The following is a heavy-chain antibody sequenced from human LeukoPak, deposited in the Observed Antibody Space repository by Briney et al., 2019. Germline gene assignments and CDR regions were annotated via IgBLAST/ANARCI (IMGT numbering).Heavy chain of an antibody. CDR2: IYYSGST. D-gene: IGHD3-22*01. J-gene: IGHJ4*02. CDR1: GGSISSSSYY. CDR3: ARHLTKVYDSSGYEDY. Sequence: PSETLSLTCTVSGGSISSSSYYWGWIRQPPGKGLEWIGSIYYSGSTYYNPSLKSRVTISVDTSKNQFSLKLRSVTAADTAVYYCARHLTKVYDSSGYEDYWGQGTLVTVSS. V-gene: IGHV4-39*01.